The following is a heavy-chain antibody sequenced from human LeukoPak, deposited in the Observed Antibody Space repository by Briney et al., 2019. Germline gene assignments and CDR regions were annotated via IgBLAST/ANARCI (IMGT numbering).Heavy chain of an antibody. CDR3: AHSALMTSNRDFDS. V-gene: IGHV2-5*01. CDR2: IYWNDDK. J-gene: IGHJ4*02. CDR1: GFSLNTYGLG. D-gene: IGHD2-8*01. Sequence: SGPTLVKPSETLTLTCTFSGFSLNTYGLGVGWIRQPPGKPLEWLAVIYWNDDKRCSPPLKTRISISKDTSGNQVVLSMTNMDPVDTGTYYCAHSALMTSNRDFDSWGPGILVTVSS.